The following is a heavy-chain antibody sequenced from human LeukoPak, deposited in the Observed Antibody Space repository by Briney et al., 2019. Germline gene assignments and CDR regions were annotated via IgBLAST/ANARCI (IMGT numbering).Heavy chain of an antibody. D-gene: IGHD4-17*01. CDR1: GYSISNDYY. J-gene: IGHJ1*01. CDR2: ISHSGST. Sequence: PSETLSLTCSVSGYSISNDYYWGWIRQSPEKGLEWLGSISHSGSTYYNPSLRSRVTISRDMPKNQFSLELNSVTAADTAVYYCAGISTGSCVRHWGQGTLVTVSS. CDR3: AGISTGSCVRH. V-gene: IGHV4-38-2*02.